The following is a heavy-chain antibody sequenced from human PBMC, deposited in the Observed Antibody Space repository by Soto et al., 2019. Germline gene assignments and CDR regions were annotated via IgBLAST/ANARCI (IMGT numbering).Heavy chain of an antibody. V-gene: IGHV1-69*08. CDR2: ITPIAGKA. CDR3: ARGELDSGGDYYYGLDV. D-gene: IGHD3-16*01. Sequence: QVQLEQSGAEVKKPGSSVTVSCRTSGDTFRSYTISWVRQAPGQGLEWLGRITPIAGKANYAQRFQGRVTINADKSTSTVSMDLTRLRADDTALYYCARGELDSGGDYYYGLDVWGQGTTVTVS. CDR1: GDTFRSYT. J-gene: IGHJ6*02.